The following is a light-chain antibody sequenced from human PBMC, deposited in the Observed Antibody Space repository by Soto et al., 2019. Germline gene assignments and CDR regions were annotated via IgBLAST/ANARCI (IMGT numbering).Light chain of an antibody. V-gene: IGLV2-14*01. CDR2: DVS. CDR1: SSDVGGYNY. Sequence: QSALTQPASVSGSPGQSITISCTGTSSDVGGYNYVSWYQQHPGKAPKLMIYDVSNRPSGVSNRFSGSKSGNTASLTISGLQAEDEADYDCSSYTSSSTLGFGGGTKFTVL. J-gene: IGLJ3*02. CDR3: SSYTSSSTLG.